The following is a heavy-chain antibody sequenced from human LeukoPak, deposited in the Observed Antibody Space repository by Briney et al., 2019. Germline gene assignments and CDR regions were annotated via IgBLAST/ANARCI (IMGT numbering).Heavy chain of an antibody. V-gene: IGHV3-23*01. D-gene: IGHD5-12*01. CDR1: GFTFSSYA. J-gene: IGHJ4*02. Sequence: GGSLRLSCAASGFTFSSYAMSWVRQAPGKGLEWVSAISGSGGSTYYADSVKGRFTIPRDNSKNTLYLQMNSLRAEDTAVYYCARVGGYSGYVFDYWGQGTLVTVSS. CDR3: ARVGGYSGYVFDY. CDR2: ISGSGGST.